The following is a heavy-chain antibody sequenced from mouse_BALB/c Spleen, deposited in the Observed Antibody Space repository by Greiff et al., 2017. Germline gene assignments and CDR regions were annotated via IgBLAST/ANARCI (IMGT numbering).Heavy chain of an antibody. CDR3: AREDDGSAWFAY. V-gene: IGHV1S34*01. CDR2: ISCYNGAT. CDR1: GYSFTGYY. Sequence: LVKTGASVKISCKASGYSFTGYYMHWVKQSHGKSLEWIGYISCYNGATSYNQKFKGKATFTVDTSSSTAYMQFNSLTSEDSAVYYCAREDDGSAWFAYWGQGTLVTVSA. J-gene: IGHJ3*01. D-gene: IGHD2-3*01.